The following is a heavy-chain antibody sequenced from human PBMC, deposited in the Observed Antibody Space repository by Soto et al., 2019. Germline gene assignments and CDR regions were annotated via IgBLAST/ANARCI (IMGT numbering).Heavy chain of an antibody. CDR3: VREAKGWYSPGPFDF. CDR2: INPNSGGT. CDR1: GYTFTGYY. V-gene: IGHV1-2*02. D-gene: IGHD6-19*01. J-gene: IGHJ3*01. Sequence: ASVKVSCKASGYTFTGYYMHWVRQAPGQGLEWMGWINPNSGGTNYAQKFQGRVTMTRDTSISTAYMELSRLKAEDTAIYYCVREAKGWYSPGPFDFWGRGTMVTVSS.